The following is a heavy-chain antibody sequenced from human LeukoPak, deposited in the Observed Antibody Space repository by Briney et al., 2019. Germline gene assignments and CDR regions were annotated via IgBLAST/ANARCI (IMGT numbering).Heavy chain of an antibody. D-gene: IGHD3-3*01. V-gene: IGHV3-7*01. J-gene: IGHJ5*02. Sequence: GGSLRLSCAASGFTFSSYWMSWVRQAPGKGLEWVANIEQDGSEKYYVDSVKGRFTISRDNAKNSLYLQMNSLRAEDTAVYYCARDNDFWSGYYPINWFDPWGQGTLVTVSS. CDR2: IEQDGSEK. CDR3: ARDNDFWSGYYPINWFDP. CDR1: GFTFSSYW.